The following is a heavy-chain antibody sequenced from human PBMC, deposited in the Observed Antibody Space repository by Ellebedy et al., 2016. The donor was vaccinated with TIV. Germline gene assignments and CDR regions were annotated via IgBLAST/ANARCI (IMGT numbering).Heavy chain of an antibody. V-gene: IGHV4-59*01. CDR2: LRQSGIS. CDR1: GGSISSYY. CDR3: ASSTGA. D-gene: IGHD3-10*01. Sequence: MPSETLSLTCTASGGSISSYYWSWIRQPPGKGLEWIACLRQSGISDYNPSLESRVTISADTSKNHFFLRMNSVTAADTAVYYCASSTGAWGQGTLVTVSS. J-gene: IGHJ5*02.